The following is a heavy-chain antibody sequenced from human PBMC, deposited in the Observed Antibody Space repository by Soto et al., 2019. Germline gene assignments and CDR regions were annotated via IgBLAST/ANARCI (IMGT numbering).Heavy chain of an antibody. J-gene: IGHJ4*02. CDR3: ARESDH. CDR1: GFTFSSYA. Sequence: GGSLRLSCAASGFTFSSYAMSWVRQAPGKGLEWASTISGSGGGTYYADSMKGRFTISRDNSKNTLYLQMYSLRVEDTAVYYCARESDHWGQGTLVTVSS. V-gene: IGHV3-23*01. CDR2: ISGSGGGT.